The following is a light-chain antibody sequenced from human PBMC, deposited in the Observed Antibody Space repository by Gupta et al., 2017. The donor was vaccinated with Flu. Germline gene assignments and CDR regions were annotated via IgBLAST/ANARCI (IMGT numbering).Light chain of an antibody. J-gene: IGLJ2*01. CDR2: GDN. Sequence: VLTQQPPVSGAPGPRGIISGTGSSSNIGAGYRLHLYRQLPRPAPKLVISGDNNRPSGVPDRFSGSRSGISASLAITGLQAEDEADYFCQSFDRSLSGVIFGGGTKRTVL. V-gene: IGLV1-40*01. CDR1: SSNIGAGYR. CDR3: QSFDRSLSGVI.